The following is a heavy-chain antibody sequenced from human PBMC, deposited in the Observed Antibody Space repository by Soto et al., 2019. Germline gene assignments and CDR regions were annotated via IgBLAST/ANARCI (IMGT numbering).Heavy chain of an antibody. D-gene: IGHD4-17*01. V-gene: IGHV3-23*01. CDR3: VKKNGDYERYFDY. Sequence: AISGSGGSTYYADSVKGRFTISRDNSKNTLYLQMNSLRAEDTAVYYCVKKNGDYERYFDYWGQGTLVTVSS. CDR2: ISGSGGST. J-gene: IGHJ4*02.